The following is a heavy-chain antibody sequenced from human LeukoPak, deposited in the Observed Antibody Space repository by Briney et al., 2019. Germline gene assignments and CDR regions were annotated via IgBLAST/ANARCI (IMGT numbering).Heavy chain of an antibody. CDR2: INHSGST. Sequence: SETLSLTCAVYGGSFSGYYWSWIRQPPGKGLEWIGEINHSGSTNYNPSLKSRVTISVDTSKNQFSLKLSSVTAADTAVYYCAGGKQLVRSRDYWGQETLVTVSS. V-gene: IGHV4-34*01. D-gene: IGHD6-6*01. CDR1: GGSFSGYY. J-gene: IGHJ4*02. CDR3: AGGKQLVRSRDY.